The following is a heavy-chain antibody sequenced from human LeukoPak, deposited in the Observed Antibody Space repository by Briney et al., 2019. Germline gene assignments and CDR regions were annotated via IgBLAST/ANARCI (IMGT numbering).Heavy chain of an antibody. V-gene: IGHV4-59*01. D-gene: IGHD3-9*01. CDR1: GGSISSYY. CDR2: LSKSGNT. CDR3: ARARYVNSFYAFDI. Sequence: SETLSLTCTVSGGSISSYYWSCMRLPPGKGREWRGYLSKSGNTNYSPSLKSRVTIFGDTSKNQFFLKLSSVTAADTAVYYCARARYVNSFYAFDIWGQGTLVTVSS. J-gene: IGHJ3*02.